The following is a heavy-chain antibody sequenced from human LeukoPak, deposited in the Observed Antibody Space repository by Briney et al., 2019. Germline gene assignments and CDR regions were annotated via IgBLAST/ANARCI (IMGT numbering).Heavy chain of an antibody. CDR3: ARDRIAVAGTGTLET. CDR1: GGSISSSSYY. D-gene: IGHD6-19*01. Sequence: PSETLSLTCTVSGGSISSSSYYWGWIRQPPGKGLEWIGSIYYSGSTYYNPSLKSRVTISVDTSKNQFSLKLSSVTAADTAVYYCARDRIAVAGTGTLETWGQGTLVTVSS. CDR2: IYYSGST. V-gene: IGHV4-39*07. J-gene: IGHJ5*02.